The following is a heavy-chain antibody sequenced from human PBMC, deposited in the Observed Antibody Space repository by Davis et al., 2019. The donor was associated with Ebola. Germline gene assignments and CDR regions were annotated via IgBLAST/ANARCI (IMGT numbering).Heavy chain of an antibody. CDR3: ARAIITMVRGVITSLYGMDV. Sequence: ASVKVSCKASGYTFTSYAMHWVRQAPGQRLEWMGWMNAGNGNTKYSQKFQGRVTITRDTSASTAYMELSSLRSEDTAVYYCARAIITMVRGVITSLYGMDVWGKGTTVTVSS. D-gene: IGHD3-10*01. CDR2: MNAGNGNT. V-gene: IGHV1-3*01. J-gene: IGHJ6*04. CDR1: GYTFTSYA.